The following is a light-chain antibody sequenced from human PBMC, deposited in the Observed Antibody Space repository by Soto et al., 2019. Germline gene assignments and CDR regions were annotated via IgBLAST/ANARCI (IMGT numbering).Light chain of an antibody. V-gene: IGKV1-12*01. J-gene: IGKJ4*01. CDR3: LQTNSFPRT. Sequence: DIQMTQSPSSVSASVGDRVTITCRASQGISSWLDWYQQKPGRAPKLLIYAASTLQSGVPSRFSGSGSGTEFTLTISSLQPEDVATYYCLQTNSFPRTFGGGTKVEIK. CDR1: QGISSW. CDR2: AAS.